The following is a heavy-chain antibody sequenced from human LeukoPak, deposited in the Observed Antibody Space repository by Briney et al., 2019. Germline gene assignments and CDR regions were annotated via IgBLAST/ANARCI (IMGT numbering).Heavy chain of an antibody. D-gene: IGHD2-15*01. V-gene: IGHV3-53*01. CDR2: IYSGGST. CDR3: ARVGGGYYFDY. Sequence: GGSLRLSCAVSGFTVISNYMSWVRQAPGKGLEWVSVIYSGGSTYYADSVKGRFTISRDNSKNTLYLQMNSLRAEDTAVYYCARVGGGYYFDYWGQGTLVTVSS. CDR1: GFTVISNY. J-gene: IGHJ4*02.